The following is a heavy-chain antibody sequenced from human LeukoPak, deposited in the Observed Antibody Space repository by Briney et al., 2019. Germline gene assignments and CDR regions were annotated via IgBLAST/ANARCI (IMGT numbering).Heavy chain of an antibody. CDR1: GFTFSSYA. CDR3: SGGVQLERPYYHYDRMDV. D-gene: IGHD1-1*01. J-gene: IGHJ6*04. CDR2: ISSNGGVT. V-gene: IGHV3-64D*06. Sequence: GGSLRLSCSASGFTFSSYAMHWVRQAPGKGLEYVSAISSNGGVTYYADSVKGRFTISRDNSKNTLYLQMSSLRAEDTAVYYCSGGVQLERPYYHYDRMDVWGKGTTVTVSS.